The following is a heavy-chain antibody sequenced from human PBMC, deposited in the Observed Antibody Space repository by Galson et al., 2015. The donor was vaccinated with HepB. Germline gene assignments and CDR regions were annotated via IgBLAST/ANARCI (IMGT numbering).Heavy chain of an antibody. J-gene: IGHJ3*02. CDR3: ARGRGISTMGGAFDI. V-gene: IGHV3-30*19. CDR1: GFPFSSYG. CDR2: ISYDGSNK. Sequence: LRLSCAASGFPFSSYGMHWVRQAPGKGLEWVAVISYDGSNKYYADSVKGRCTISRDNSKNTLYLQMNSLRAEDTAVYYCARGRGISTMGGAFDIWGQGTMVTVSS. D-gene: IGHD3-10*01.